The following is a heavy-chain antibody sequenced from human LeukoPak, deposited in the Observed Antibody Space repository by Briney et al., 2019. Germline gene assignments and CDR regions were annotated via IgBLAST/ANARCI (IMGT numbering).Heavy chain of an antibody. CDR2: ISYDGSNK. CDR3: ARAEMATTYGRAFDI. Sequence: GGSLRLSCAASGFTFSSYGMHWVRQAPGKGLEWVAVISYDGSNKYYADSVKGRFTISRDNSKNTLYLQMNSLRAGDTAVYYCARAEMATTYGRAFDIWGQGTMVTVSS. J-gene: IGHJ3*02. V-gene: IGHV3-30*03. D-gene: IGHD5-24*01. CDR1: GFTFSSYG.